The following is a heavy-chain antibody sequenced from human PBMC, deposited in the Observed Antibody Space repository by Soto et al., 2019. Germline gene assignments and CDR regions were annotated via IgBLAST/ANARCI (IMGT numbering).Heavy chain of an antibody. CDR3: AHATDDYPRNWLDP. Sequence: SGPTLVNPTQTLTLTCTFSGFSLSTSGVGVGWIRQPPGKALEWPALIYWNDDKRYSPSLKSRLTITKDTSKNQVVLTMTNMDPVDTATYYCAHATDDYPRNWLDPWGQGTLVTVSS. CDR1: GFSLSTSGVG. D-gene: IGHD4-17*01. CDR2: IYWNDDK. J-gene: IGHJ5*02. V-gene: IGHV2-5*01.